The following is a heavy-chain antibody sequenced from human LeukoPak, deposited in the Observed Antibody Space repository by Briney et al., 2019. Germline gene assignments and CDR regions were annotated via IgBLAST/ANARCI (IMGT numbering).Heavy chain of an antibody. D-gene: IGHD3-22*01. V-gene: IGHV4-34*01. Sequence: PSETLSLTCAVYGGSFSGYYWSWIRQPPGKGPEWIGEINHSGSTNYNPSLKSRVTMSVDTSKNQFSLKLSSVTAADTAVYYCASPHYYDSSGYYYWGQGTLVTVSS. CDR1: GGSFSGYY. J-gene: IGHJ4*02. CDR3: ASPHYYDSSGYYY. CDR2: INHSGST.